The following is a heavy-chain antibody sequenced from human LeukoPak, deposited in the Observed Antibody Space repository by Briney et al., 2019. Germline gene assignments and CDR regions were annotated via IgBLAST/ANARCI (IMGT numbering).Heavy chain of an antibody. CDR3: ARGGDGTYYYYYYGMDV. J-gene: IGHJ6*02. Sequence: GASVKVSCKASGYTFTGCYMHWVRQAPGQGLEWMGIINPGGGSTSYAQKFQGRVTMTRDTSTSIVYMELSSLRSEDTAVYYCARGGDGTYYYYYYGMDVWGQGTTVTVSS. CDR2: INPGGGST. D-gene: IGHD1-1*01. CDR1: GYTFTGCY. V-gene: IGHV1-46*01.